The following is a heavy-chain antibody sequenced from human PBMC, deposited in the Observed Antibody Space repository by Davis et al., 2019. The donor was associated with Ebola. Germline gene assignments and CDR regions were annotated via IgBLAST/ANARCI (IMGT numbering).Heavy chain of an antibody. Sequence: GSLRLSCTVSGGSVNSYYWNWIRQPPGKGLEWIGYIYYSGSTNYNPSLKSRVTISVDTSKNQFSLKLSSVTAADTAVYYCARGGYWVTTRVDYWGQGTLVTVSS. CDR1: GGSVNSYY. V-gene: IGHV4-59*02. D-gene: IGHD4-17*01. J-gene: IGHJ4*02. CDR3: ARGGYWVTTRVDY. CDR2: IYYSGST.